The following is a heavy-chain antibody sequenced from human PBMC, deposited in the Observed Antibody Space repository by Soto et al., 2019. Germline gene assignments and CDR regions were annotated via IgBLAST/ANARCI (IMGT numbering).Heavy chain of an antibody. CDR2: IYYSGST. D-gene: IGHD3-3*01. Sequence: QVQLQESGPGLVKPSETLSLTCTVSGGSISSYYWSWIRQPPGKGLEWIGYIYYSGSTNYNPSLKRRVAISVDTSKNQFSLKLSSVAAADTAVYYCARGYYDFSLDYWGQGTLVTVSS. V-gene: IGHV4-59*01. CDR1: GGSISSYY. J-gene: IGHJ4*02. CDR3: ARGYYDFSLDY.